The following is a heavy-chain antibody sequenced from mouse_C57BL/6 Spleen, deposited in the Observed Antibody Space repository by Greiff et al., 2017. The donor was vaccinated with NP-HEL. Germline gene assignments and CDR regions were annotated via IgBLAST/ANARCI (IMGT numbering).Heavy chain of an antibody. CDR3: AREAGYGFAY. V-gene: IGHV1-42*01. J-gene: IGHJ3*01. D-gene: IGHD3-2*02. CDR2: INPSTGGT. Sequence: EVQLQQSGPELVKPGASVKISCKASGYSFTGYYMNWVKQSPEKSLEWIGEINPSTGGTTYNQKFKAKATLTVDKSSSTAYMQLKSLTSEDSAVYYCAREAGYGFAYWGQGTLVTVSA. CDR1: GYSFTGYY.